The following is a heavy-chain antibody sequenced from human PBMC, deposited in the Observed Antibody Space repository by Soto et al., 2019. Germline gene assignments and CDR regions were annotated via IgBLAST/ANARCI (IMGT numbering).Heavy chain of an antibody. CDR2: ISYDGSNK. CDR1: GFTFSSYA. V-gene: IGHV3-30-3*01. D-gene: IGHD6-13*01. CDR3: ARDQDSSSWIY. J-gene: IGHJ4*02. Sequence: QVQLVESGGGVVQPGRSLRLSCAASGFTFSSYAMHWVRQAPGKGLEWVAVISYDGSNKYYADSVKGRFTISRDNSKNTLYLQMNSLRAEETAVYYCARDQDSSSWIYWGQGTLVTVSS.